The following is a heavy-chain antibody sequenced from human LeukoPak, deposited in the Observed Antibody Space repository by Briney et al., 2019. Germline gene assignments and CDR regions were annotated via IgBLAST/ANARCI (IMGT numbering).Heavy chain of an antibody. J-gene: IGHJ6*02. CDR1: GYSFTTNW. CDR3: ARQVAAAGTGGLLLGYGMDV. V-gene: IGHV5-51*01. CDR2: IYPGDSDT. D-gene: IGHD6-13*01. Sequence: GESLKISCKGSGYSFTTNWIGWMRQMPGKGLEWMGIIYPGDSDTRYSPSFRGQVTISADKSINTAYLQWSSLKASDTAIYYCARQVAAAGTGGLLLGYGMDVWGQGTTVTVSS.